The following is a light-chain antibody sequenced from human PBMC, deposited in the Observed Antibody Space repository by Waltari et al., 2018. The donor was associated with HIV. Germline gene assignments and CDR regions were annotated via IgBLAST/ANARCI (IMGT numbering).Light chain of an antibody. V-gene: IGLV2-14*03. J-gene: IGLJ3*02. CDR1: SSDLGGYNY. Sequence: QSALTQPASVSGSPGQSLTISCTGTSSDLGGYNYFSWYQQHPGKAPKLMIYDVTNRPSGVSNRFSGSKSGNTASLTISGLQVEDEADYYCSSYTSSSTWVFGGGTKLTVL. CDR3: SSYTSSSTWV. CDR2: DVT.